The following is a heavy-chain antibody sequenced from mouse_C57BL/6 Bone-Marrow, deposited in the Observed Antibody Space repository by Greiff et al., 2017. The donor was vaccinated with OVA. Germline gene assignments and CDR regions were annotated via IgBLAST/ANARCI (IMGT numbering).Heavy chain of an antibody. CDR1: GFTFSDYY. CDR3: ARDGSSGYAY. V-gene: IGHV5-16*01. J-gene: IGHJ3*01. CDR2: INYDGSST. Sequence: VQLKESEGGLVQPGRSMKLSCTASGFTFSDYYMAWVRQVPEKGLEWVANINYDGSSTYYLDSLKSRFIISRDNAKNILYLQMSSLKSEDTATYYCARDGSSGYAYWGQGTLVTVSA. D-gene: IGHD3-2*02.